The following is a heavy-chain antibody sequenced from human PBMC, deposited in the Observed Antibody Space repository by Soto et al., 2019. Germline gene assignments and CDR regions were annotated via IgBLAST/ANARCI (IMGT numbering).Heavy chain of an antibody. Sequence: QVQLMESEGGVVQPGRSLRLSCAASGFTFSNYAMHWVSQAPGKGLEWVAVISYDGGSKYYADSVKGRFTISRDNTKNTLYLQMNSLGAEDTAVYYCARDVNYGDYFSYAFDMWGQGTMVTVSA. J-gene: IGHJ3*02. D-gene: IGHD4-17*01. CDR2: ISYDGGSK. CDR3: ARDVNYGDYFSYAFDM. V-gene: IGHV3-30-3*01. CDR1: GFTFSNYA.